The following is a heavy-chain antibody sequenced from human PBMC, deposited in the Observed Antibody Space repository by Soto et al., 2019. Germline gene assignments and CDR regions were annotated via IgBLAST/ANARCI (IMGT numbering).Heavy chain of an antibody. J-gene: IGHJ4*02. Sequence: ASVKVSCKASGFTFTSSAMQWVRQARGQRLEWIGWIVVVSGNTNYAQKFQERGTITRDMSTSTVYMELSSLRSEDTAVYYCAALTVVPAAPYFDYWGQGTLVTVSS. CDR1: GFTFTSSA. CDR2: IVVVSGNT. V-gene: IGHV1-58*02. CDR3: AALTVVPAAPYFDY. D-gene: IGHD2-2*01.